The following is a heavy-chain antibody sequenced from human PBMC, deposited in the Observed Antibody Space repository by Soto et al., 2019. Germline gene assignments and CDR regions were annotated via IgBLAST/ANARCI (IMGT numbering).Heavy chain of an antibody. V-gene: IGHV3-30*18. D-gene: IGHD1-26*01. Sequence: GGSLRLSCAASGFTFSSYGMHWVRQAPGKGLEWVAVISYDGSNKYYADSVKGRFTISRDNSKNTLYLQMNSLRAEDTAVYYCPKDVVVAAPTALGAYYYYYGMDVCRQGPTVTVSS. J-gene: IGHJ6*02. CDR1: GFTFSSYG. CDR2: ISYDGSNK. CDR3: PKDVVVAAPTALGAYYYYYGMDV.